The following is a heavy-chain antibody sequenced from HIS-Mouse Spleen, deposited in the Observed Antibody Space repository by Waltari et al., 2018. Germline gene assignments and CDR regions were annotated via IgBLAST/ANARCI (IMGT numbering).Heavy chain of an antibody. V-gene: IGHV4-39*07. CDR3: AREIPYSSSWYDWYFDL. Sequence: QLQLQESGPGLVKPSETLSLTCTVSGGSISSSSYYWGWIRQRPGKGLEWIGSIYYSGRTYYNPYLTRRVTISVDTSKNQFSLKLSSVTAADTAVYYCAREIPYSSSWYDWYFDLWGRGTLVTVSS. D-gene: IGHD6-13*01. CDR2: IYYSGRT. J-gene: IGHJ2*01. CDR1: GGSISSSSYY.